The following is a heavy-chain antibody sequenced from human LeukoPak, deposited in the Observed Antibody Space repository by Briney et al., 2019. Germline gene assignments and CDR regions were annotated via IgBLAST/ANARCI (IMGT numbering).Heavy chain of an antibody. Sequence: AASAFTVSSSFMSWVRHAPGKGLEWVSIIYSNGNTHYADSVRGRFTISGDNSMNTLYLQMNNLRAEDTAVYYCARTNNYAFDIWGLGTMVTVSS. CDR3: ARTNNYAFDI. V-gene: IGHV3-53*01. J-gene: IGHJ3*02. CDR2: IYSNGNT. D-gene: IGHD5-24*01. CDR1: AFTVSSSF.